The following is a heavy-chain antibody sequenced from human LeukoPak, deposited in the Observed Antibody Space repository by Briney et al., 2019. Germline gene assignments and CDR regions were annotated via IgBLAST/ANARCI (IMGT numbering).Heavy chain of an antibody. V-gene: IGHV3-7*01. CDR1: GFTFSSYA. CDR2: IKQDGSEK. J-gene: IGHJ3*02. Sequence: GGSLRLSCAASGFTFSSYAMGWVRQAPGKGLEWVANIKQDGSEKYYVDSVKGRFTISRDNAKNSLYLQMNSLRAEDTAVYYWASTDIWGQGTMVTVSS. CDR3: ASTDI.